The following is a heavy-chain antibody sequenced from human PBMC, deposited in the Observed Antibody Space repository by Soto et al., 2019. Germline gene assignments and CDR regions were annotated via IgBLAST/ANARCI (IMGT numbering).Heavy chain of an antibody. Sequence: SVKVSCKASGGTFSSYAISWVRQAPGQGLEWMGGIIPIFGTANYAQKFQGRVTITADESTSTAYMELSSLRSEDTAVYYCARVPARVKDSSGYYDFDYWGQGTLVTV. D-gene: IGHD3-22*01. CDR3: ARVPARVKDSSGYYDFDY. V-gene: IGHV1-69*13. J-gene: IGHJ4*02. CDR2: IIPIFGTA. CDR1: GGTFSSYA.